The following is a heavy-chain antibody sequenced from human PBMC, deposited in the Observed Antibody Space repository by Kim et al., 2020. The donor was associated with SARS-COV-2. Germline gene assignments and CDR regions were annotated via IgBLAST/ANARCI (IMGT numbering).Heavy chain of an antibody. J-gene: IGHJ4*02. V-gene: IGHV1-69*02. CDR3: AVKMAPALDY. CDR2: A. D-gene: IGHD5-12*01. Sequence: ANDCQKIQGRVTITDEKSTSTAYMELSSLRSEDTAVYYCAVKMAPALDYWGQGTLVTVSS.